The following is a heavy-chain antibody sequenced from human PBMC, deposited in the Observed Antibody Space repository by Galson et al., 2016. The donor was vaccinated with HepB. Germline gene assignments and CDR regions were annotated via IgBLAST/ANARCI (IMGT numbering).Heavy chain of an antibody. Sequence: SLRLSCAASGFTFSTYNMHWVRLAPGKGLEWVSYISSASDTINYAGAVKGRFTLSRENAKNSLYLQMNSLRAEDTAVYYCSRGGWPPLTGYAIDNWGQGTLVTVSS. CDR3: SRGGWPPLTGYAIDN. D-gene: IGHD3-9*01. CDR2: ISSASDTI. CDR1: GFTFSTYN. J-gene: IGHJ4*02. V-gene: IGHV3-48*01.